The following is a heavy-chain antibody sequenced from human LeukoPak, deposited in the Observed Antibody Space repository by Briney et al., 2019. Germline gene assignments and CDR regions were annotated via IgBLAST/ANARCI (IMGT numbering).Heavy chain of an antibody. CDR2: IYYSGST. D-gene: IGHD3-22*01. V-gene: IGHV4-39*01. CDR3: AIVRSGYYYRDDY. CDR1: GFTFSSYA. Sequence: PGGSLRLSCAASGFTFSSYAMSWVRQPPGKGLEWIGSIYYSGSTYYNPSLKSRVTISVDTSKNQFSLKLSSVTAADTAVYYCAIVRSGYYYRDDYWGQGTLVTVSS. J-gene: IGHJ4*02.